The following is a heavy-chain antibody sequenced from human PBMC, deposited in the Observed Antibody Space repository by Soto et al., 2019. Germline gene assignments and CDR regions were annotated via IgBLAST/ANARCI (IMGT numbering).Heavy chain of an antibody. CDR3: ARGGVMVYAINDAFDI. D-gene: IGHD2-8*01. CDR2: IEQDGSEK. J-gene: IGHJ3*02. V-gene: IGHV3-7*03. CDR1: GFTFSNYW. Sequence: EVQLVESRGGLVQPGGSLRLSCAASGFTFSNYWMSWVRQAPGKGLEWVANIEQDGSEKYYVDSVKGRFTVSRDNAKNSLYLQMNSLRAEDTAVYYCARGGVMVYAINDAFDIWGQGTMVTVSS.